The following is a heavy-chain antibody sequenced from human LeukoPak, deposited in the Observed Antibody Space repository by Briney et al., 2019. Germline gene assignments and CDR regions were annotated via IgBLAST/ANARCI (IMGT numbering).Heavy chain of an antibody. V-gene: IGHV3-11*01. D-gene: IGHD3-22*01. CDR3: ARVGNYYESSGYKAYVY. Sequence: PGRSLRLSCAASGFTFSGYYMSWIRQAPGKGLEWVAYINRGGSTIYYADSVKGRFTIARDNAKNSLYLQMNSLRAEDTAVYYCARVGNYYESSGYKAYVYCGEGTLVTVSS. J-gene: IGHJ4*02. CDR1: GFTFSGYY. CDR2: INRGGSTI.